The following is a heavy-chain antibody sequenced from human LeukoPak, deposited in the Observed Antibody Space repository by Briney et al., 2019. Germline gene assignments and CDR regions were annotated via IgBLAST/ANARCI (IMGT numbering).Heavy chain of an antibody. Sequence: GASVKVSCKASGYTFTIYYMHWVRQAPGQGLEWMGIINPSGGSTSYAQKFQGRVTMTRDTSTSTVYMELSSLRSEDTAVYYCARGMTTVTTGAALIFGYWGQGTLVTVSS. CDR1: GYTFTIYY. CDR2: INPSGGST. CDR3: ARGMTTVTTGAALIFGY. D-gene: IGHD4-17*01. V-gene: IGHV1-46*01. J-gene: IGHJ4*02.